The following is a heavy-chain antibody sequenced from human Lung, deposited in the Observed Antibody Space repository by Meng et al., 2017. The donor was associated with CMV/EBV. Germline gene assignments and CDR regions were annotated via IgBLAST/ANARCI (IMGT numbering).Heavy chain of an antibody. CDR2: FVNYVDT. D-gene: IGHD2-15*01. Sequence: RSWPGEKRPWASGRVSFQCSGYTFGCYGIAWVRQAPGQGLEWMGWFVNYVDTYPAPKFQGRVTMTTDTHTNTAFMELRSLTSDDTAVYYCASGTPGRSYCDYWGQGTLVTVSS. J-gene: IGHJ4*02. CDR1: GYTFGCYG. V-gene: IGHV1-18*01. CDR3: ASGTPGRSYCDY.